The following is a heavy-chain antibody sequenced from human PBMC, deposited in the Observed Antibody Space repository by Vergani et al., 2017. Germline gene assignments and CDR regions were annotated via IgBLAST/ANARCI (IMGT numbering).Heavy chain of an antibody. CDR3: ARDAHGWHCSSTSCSNYYYYGMDV. CDR2: ISYDGTQK. CDR1: GFTSSYYG. D-gene: IGHD2-2*01. J-gene: IGHJ6*02. Sequence: QVQLVESGGGVVQPGRSLRLSCVVSGFTSSYYGMHWVRQAPGKGLEWVAVISYDGTQKYYADSVKGRFTISRDNSKSTLYLQMNSLRAEDTAVYYCARDAHGWHCSSTSCSNYYYYGMDVWGQGTTVTVSS. V-gene: IGHV3-30*03.